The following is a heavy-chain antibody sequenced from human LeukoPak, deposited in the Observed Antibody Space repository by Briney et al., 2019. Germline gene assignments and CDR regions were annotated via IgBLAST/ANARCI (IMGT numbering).Heavy chain of an antibody. CDR2: IYYTGST. D-gene: IGHD3-22*01. CDR1: GGSISSYY. J-gene: IGHJ4*02. Sequence: SETLSLTCTVSGGSISSYYWSWIRQPPGKGLEWIGYIYYTGSTNYNPSLKSRVSISVDTSKNQFSLKLSSVTAADTAVYYCARHGGYHSPIDYWGQGTLVTVSS. V-gene: IGHV4-59*08. CDR3: ARHGGYHSPIDY.